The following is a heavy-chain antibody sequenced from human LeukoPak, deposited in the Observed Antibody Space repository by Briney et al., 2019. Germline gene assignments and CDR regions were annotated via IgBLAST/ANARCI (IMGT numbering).Heavy chain of an antibody. CDR2: ITSTSNSI. CDR1: GFTFTRYD. D-gene: IGHD7-27*01. CDR3: AASLGPRDY. Sequence: GGSLRLSCAAAGFTFTRYDTSWFRQAPGKGLEWISYITSTSNSIYYAESVKGRFTISRDNTKNSIYLQMDSLRVEDTALYFCAASLGPRDYWGQGILVTVSS. V-gene: IGHV3-48*03. J-gene: IGHJ4*02.